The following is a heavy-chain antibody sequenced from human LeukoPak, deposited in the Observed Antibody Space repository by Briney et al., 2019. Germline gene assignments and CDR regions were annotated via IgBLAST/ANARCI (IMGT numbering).Heavy chain of an antibody. V-gene: IGHV4-39*01. Sequence: SETLSLTCTVSDGSISSSSYYWGWIRQPPGKGLEYIGYMYYTGSTYYNPSLKSRVTISVDRPKSQFSLELSSVTAADTAVYYCARSGSGSYYGDYFDYWGQGFLVTVSS. J-gene: IGHJ4*02. CDR2: MYYTGST. CDR3: ARSGSGSYYGDYFDY. CDR1: DGSISSSSYY. D-gene: IGHD1-26*01.